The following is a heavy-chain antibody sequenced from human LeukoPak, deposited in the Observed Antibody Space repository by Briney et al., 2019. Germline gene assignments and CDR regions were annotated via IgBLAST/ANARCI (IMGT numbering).Heavy chain of an antibody. V-gene: IGHV3-30*15. J-gene: IGHJ4*02. CDR1: GFTFSTYA. D-gene: IGHD2-2*01. CDR2: ISFDGSIK. Sequence: GRSLRLSCAASGFTFSTYALHWVRQAPGKGLEWVAVISFDGSIKYYADSVKGRFTISRDNSKNTLYLQMSSLRAEDTAVFYCASVPSQDIVMIPVHWGQGTLVTVSS. CDR3: ASVPSQDIVMIPVH.